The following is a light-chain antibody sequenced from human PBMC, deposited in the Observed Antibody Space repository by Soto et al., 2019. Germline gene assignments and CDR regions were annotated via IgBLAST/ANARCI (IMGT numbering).Light chain of an antibody. CDR1: SNDVGNYKY. J-gene: IGLJ1*01. V-gene: IGLV2-14*01. CDR3: SSFTTGSTLAYV. Sequence: QSALTQPASVSGSPGQSITMSCTGTSNDVGNYKYVSWYQQHPGKAPKLVIYEVSNRPSGISTRFSGSKSGNTASLTISGLQPEDEADYHCSSFTTGSTLAYVFGAGTKVTVL. CDR2: EVS.